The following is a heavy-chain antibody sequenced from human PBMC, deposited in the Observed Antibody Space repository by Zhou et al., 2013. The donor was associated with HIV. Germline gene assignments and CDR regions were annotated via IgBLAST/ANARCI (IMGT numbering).Heavy chain of an antibody. J-gene: IGHJ4*02. CDR2: ISPYNGDT. V-gene: IGHV1-18*01. CDR3: ARDRVRGAHMGSFDY. CDR1: GYTFTTYG. D-gene: IGHD3-10*01. Sequence: QVQLVQSGAEVKKPGASVKVSCKASGYTFTTYGITWVRQAPGQGLEWMGWISPYNGDTNYAQNLQGRVTMTTDTSTSTAYMELRSLTSDDTAVYYCARDRVRGAHMGSFDYWGQGTLVTVSS.